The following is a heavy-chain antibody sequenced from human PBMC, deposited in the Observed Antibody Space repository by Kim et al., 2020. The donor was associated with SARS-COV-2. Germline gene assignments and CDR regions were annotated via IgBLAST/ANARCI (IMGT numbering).Heavy chain of an antibody. CDR1: GDSFTSDY. D-gene: IGHD1-1*01. CDR3: ARHHRTSGNLYFYY. V-gene: IGHV4-59*08. Sequence: SETLSLTCTVSGDSFTSDYWSWFRQSPGKGREWIGHIDYSWSTDSNTSLRGRVTISVDTPKNQFSLRLRSVTAADTAIYYCARHHRTSGNLYFYYCGQGT. J-gene: IGHJ4*02. CDR2: IDYSWST.